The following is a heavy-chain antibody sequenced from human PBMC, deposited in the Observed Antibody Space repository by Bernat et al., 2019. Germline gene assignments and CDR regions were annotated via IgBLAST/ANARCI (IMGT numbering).Heavy chain of an antibody. J-gene: IGHJ4*02. V-gene: IGHV3-48*03. CDR1: GFTFSSYE. D-gene: IGHD3-10*01. CDR3: ASRWKYYGSGSYEPYYFDY. Sequence: EVQLVESGGGLVQSGGSLRLSCAASGFTFSSYEMNWVRQAPGKGLEWVSYISSSGSSIYYADSVKGRFTISRDNAKSSLYLQMNSLRAEDTAVYYGASRWKYYGSGSYEPYYFDYWGQGTLVTVSS. CDR2: ISSSGSSI.